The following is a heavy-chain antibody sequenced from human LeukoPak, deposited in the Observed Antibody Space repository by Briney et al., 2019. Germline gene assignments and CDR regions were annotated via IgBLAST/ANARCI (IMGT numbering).Heavy chain of an antibody. CDR2: INPNSGGT. D-gene: IGHD3-22*01. V-gene: IGHV1-2*02. J-gene: IGHJ3*02. CDR3: ARTFYDISLAFDI. CDR1: GYTFTSYD. Sequence: GASVKVSCKASGYTFTSYDINWVRQAPGQGLEWMGWINPNSGGTNYAQNFQGSVTMTRDTSISTAYMELSRLRSDDTAVYYCARTFYDISLAFDIWGQGTMVTVSS.